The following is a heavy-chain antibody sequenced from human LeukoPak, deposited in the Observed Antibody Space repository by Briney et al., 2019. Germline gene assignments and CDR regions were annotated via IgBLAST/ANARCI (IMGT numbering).Heavy chain of an antibody. D-gene: IGHD4-17*01. CDR1: GFTFSSYA. CDR3: AKMEAWTTVTGSGVDY. V-gene: IGHV3-23*01. CDR2: ISGSGGST. Sequence: GGSLRLSCAASGFTFSSYAMSWVRQAPGKGLEWVSGISGSGGSTYYADSVKGRFTISRDNSKNTLYLQMTSLRAEDTAVHYCAKMEAWTTVTGSGVDYWGQGTLVTVSS. J-gene: IGHJ4*02.